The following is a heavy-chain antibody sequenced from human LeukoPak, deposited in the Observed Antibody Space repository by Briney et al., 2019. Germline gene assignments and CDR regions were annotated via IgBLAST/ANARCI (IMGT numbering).Heavy chain of an antibody. J-gene: IGHJ4*02. CDR1: GFTFSSYS. CDR3: ARDRGKMTTVTTGRND. CDR2: ISSSSSYI. D-gene: IGHD4-17*01. Sequence: PGGSLRLSCAASGFTFSSYSMNWVRQAPGKGLEWVSSISSSSSYIYYADSVKGRSTISRDNAKNSLYLQMNSLRAEDTAVYYCARDRGKMTTVTTGRNDWGQGTLVTVSS. V-gene: IGHV3-21*01.